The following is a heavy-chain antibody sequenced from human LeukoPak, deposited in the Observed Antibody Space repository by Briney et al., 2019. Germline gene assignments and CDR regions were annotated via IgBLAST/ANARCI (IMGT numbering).Heavy chain of an antibody. V-gene: IGHV2-5*02. Sequence: ESGPTLANPTHPLTLTCTFSGFLLRTNGVGVAWVRQPPEKAPEWHALIYLDEHTPYSPSLMRSLTITKDTSRSQVVLSMTNMDPVDTATYYREDSSTRDSLDAFDIWPRDSVVTVSS. D-gene: IGHD2-21*01. CDR2: IYLDEHT. CDR1: GFLLRTNGVG. J-gene: IGHJ3*02. CDR3: EDSSTRDSLDAFDI.